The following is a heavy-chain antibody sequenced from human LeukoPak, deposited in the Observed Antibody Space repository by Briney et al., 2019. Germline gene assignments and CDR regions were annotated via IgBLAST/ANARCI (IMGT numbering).Heavy chain of an antibody. Sequence: ASETLSLTCTVSGGSISSYYWSWIRQPPGKGLEWIGLIYYSGSTNYNPSLKSRVTISVDMSKNQFSLKLSSVTAADTAVYYCAMGGGLGIVDFWGQGTLVTVSS. D-gene: IGHD7-27*01. CDR2: IYYSGST. V-gene: IGHV4-59*08. CDR1: GGSISSYY. J-gene: IGHJ4*02. CDR3: AMGGGLGIVDF.